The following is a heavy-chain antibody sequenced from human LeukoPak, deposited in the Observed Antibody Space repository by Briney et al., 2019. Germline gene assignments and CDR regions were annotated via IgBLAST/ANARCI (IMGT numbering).Heavy chain of an antibody. Sequence: SETLSLTCTVSGGSISSGDYYWGWIRQPPGKGLEWIGYIYYSGSTYYNPSLKSRVTISVDTSKNQFSLRLSSVTAADTAVYYCARAPKLETTFDPWGQGTLVTVSS. D-gene: IGHD1-1*01. J-gene: IGHJ5*02. CDR3: ARAPKLETTFDP. CDR2: IYYSGST. CDR1: GGSISSGDYY. V-gene: IGHV4-30-4*01.